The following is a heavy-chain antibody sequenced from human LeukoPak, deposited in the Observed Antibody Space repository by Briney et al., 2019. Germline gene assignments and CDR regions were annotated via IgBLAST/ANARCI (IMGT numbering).Heavy chain of an antibody. J-gene: IGHJ3*01. CDR3: ARPNISSYYDSRGYDAFDV. D-gene: IGHD3-22*01. CDR1: GYIFPSYW. CDR2: FDPSDSYT. V-gene: IGHV5-10-1*01. Sequence: GESLRISCKGSGYIFPSYWISWARQMPGKGLEWMGRFDPSDSYTNYSPSFQGHGTISADKSISTAYLQWSSLKVSDTAMYYCARPNISSYYDSRGYDAFDVWGQGTMVTVSS.